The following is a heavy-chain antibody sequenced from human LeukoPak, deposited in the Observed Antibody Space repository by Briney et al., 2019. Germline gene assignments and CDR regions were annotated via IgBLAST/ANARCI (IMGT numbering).Heavy chain of an antibody. J-gene: IGHJ6*03. Sequence: GGFLRLSCAASGFTFSSYEMNWVRQAPGKGLEWVSYISSSGSTIYYADSVKGRFTISRDNAKNSLYLQMNSLRAEDTAVYYCARVFVATINYYYYYMDVWGKGTTVTVSS. CDR2: ISSSGSTI. D-gene: IGHD5-24*01. V-gene: IGHV3-48*03. CDR3: ARVFVATINYYYYYMDV. CDR1: GFTFSSYE.